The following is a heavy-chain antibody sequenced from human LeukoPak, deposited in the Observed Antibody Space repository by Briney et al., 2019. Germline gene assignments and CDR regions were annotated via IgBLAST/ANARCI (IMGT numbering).Heavy chain of an antibody. J-gene: IGHJ6*03. Sequence: GGSLRLSCAASGFTVSGNYMSWVRQAPGKGLEWVSVIYSGGSTYYADSVKGRFTISRDNSKNTLYLQMNSLRAEDTAMYYCAKDRCSNGIGCYYYYMDVWGKGTTVTISS. V-gene: IGHV3-66*01. CDR3: AKDRCSNGIGCYYYYMDV. D-gene: IGHD2-8*01. CDR2: IYSGGST. CDR1: GFTVSGNY.